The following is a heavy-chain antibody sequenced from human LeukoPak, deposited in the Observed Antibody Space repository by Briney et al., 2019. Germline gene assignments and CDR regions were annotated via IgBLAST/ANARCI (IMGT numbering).Heavy chain of an antibody. CDR1: GFTFSSYG. Sequence: PGRSLRLSCAASGFTFSSYGMHWVRQAPGKGLEWVAVIWYDGSNKYYADSVKGRFTISRDNSKNTLYLQMNSLRAEDTAVYYCAKEGPYDILTGREIWYYMDVWGKGTTVTVSS. CDR2: IWYDGSNK. V-gene: IGHV3-33*06. CDR3: AKEGPYDILTGREIWYYMDV. J-gene: IGHJ6*03. D-gene: IGHD3-9*01.